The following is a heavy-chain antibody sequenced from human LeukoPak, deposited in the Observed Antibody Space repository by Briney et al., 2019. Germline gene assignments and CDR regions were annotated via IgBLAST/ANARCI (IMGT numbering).Heavy chain of an antibody. D-gene: IGHD3-10*01. J-gene: IGHJ5*02. Sequence: ASVKVSCKASGYTFSGYYMHWVRQAPGQGLEWMGWIDPSSGTSYAQKFQGRITMTRDTSISTAYMELSSLRSEDTAVYYCARGPMVRGVIIDWFDPWGQGTLVTVSS. V-gene: IGHV1-2*02. CDR3: ARGPMVRGVIIDWFDP. CDR1: GYTFSGYY. CDR2: IDPSSGT.